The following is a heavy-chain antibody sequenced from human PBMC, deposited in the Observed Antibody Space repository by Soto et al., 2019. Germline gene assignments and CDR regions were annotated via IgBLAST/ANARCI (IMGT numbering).Heavy chain of an antibody. CDR1: GFSLSRYA. V-gene: IGHV3-30*04. J-gene: IGHJ4*02. CDR3: ARSRSGAVADSFDF. Sequence: GGSLRLSCAASGFSLSRYAIHWVRQAPGKGLEWVAVISKDGSHKYYLDSVKGRFTISRDNSKNILYLQMNSLRDEDTAVYYCARSRSGAVADSFDFWGQGTLVPVSS. D-gene: IGHD3-10*01. CDR2: ISKDGSHK.